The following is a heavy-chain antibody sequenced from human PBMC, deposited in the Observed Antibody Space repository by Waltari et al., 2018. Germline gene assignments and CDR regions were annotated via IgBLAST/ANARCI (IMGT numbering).Heavy chain of an antibody. D-gene: IGHD4-17*01. CDR3: AGGETTVTTRPNYFDY. J-gene: IGHJ4*02. CDR1: GGTFSSYA. CDR2: SIPIFGTS. Sequence: QVQLVQSGAEVKKPGSPVKVSCKASGGTFSSYAISWVRHATGQGLEWVGGSIPIFGTSNYAQKCQGKVTITADESTSTAYMELSSLRSEDTAVYYCAGGETTVTTRPNYFDYWGQGTLVTVSS. V-gene: IGHV1-69*13.